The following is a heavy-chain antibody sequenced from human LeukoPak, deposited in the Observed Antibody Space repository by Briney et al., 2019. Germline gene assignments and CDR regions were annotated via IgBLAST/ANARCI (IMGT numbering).Heavy chain of an antibody. Sequence: GGSLRLSCAASGFTFSSYAMSWVRQAPGKGLEWVSAISGSDYSTYYADSVKGRFTISRDNSKNSLYLQMNSLRAEDTAVYYCARAYDILTESDAFDIWGQGTMVTVSS. CDR3: ARAYDILTESDAFDI. V-gene: IGHV3-23*01. D-gene: IGHD3-9*01. J-gene: IGHJ3*02. CDR1: GFTFSSYA. CDR2: ISGSDYST.